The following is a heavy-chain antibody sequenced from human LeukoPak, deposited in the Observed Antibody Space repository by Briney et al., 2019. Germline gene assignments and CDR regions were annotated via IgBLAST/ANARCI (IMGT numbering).Heavy chain of an antibody. CDR2: IYYSGSI. CDR3: ARDGSGWQLAGPLDY. CDR1: GGSISSGGYY. J-gene: IGHJ4*02. D-gene: IGHD3-10*01. V-gene: IGHV4-31*03. Sequence: NPSQTLSLTCTVSGGSISSGGYYRSWIRQHPGKGLEWIGYIYYSGSIYYNPSLKSRVTISVDTSKNQFSLKLSSVTAADTAVYYCARDGSGWQLAGPLDYWGQGTLVTVSS.